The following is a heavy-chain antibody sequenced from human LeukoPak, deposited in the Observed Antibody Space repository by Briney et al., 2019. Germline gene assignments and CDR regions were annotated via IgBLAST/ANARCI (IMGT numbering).Heavy chain of an antibody. J-gene: IGHJ4*02. CDR1: GFTFSSYS. CDR2: ISSSSSYI. CDR3: AKVPTLGAAAEFDY. D-gene: IGHD6-13*01. V-gene: IGHV3-21*04. Sequence: GGSLRLSCAASGFTFSSYSMNWVRQAPGKGLEWVSSISSSSSYIYYADSVKGRFTISRDNAKNSLYLQMNSLRAEDTAVYYCAKVPTLGAAAEFDYWGQGTLVTVSS.